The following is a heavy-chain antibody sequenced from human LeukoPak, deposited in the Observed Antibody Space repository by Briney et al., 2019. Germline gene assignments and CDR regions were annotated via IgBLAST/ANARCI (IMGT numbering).Heavy chain of an antibody. J-gene: IGHJ6*02. Sequence: GGSLRLSCAASGFTFSSYSMNWVRQAPGKGLEWVSAISGSDGSTYYADSVKGRFTISRDNAKNSLYLQMNSLRAEDTAVYYCARDRGAAAYYAMDVRGQGTTVTVSS. CDR2: ISGSDGST. CDR3: ARDRGAAAYYAMDV. V-gene: IGHV3-21*01. D-gene: IGHD3-10*01. CDR1: GFTFSSYS.